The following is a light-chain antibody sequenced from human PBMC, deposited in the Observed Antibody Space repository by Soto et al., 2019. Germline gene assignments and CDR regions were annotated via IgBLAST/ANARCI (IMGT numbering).Light chain of an antibody. V-gene: IGKV1-33*01. CDR1: QDISND. Sequence: PLPQCPSSLSASVGDRVTITCQASQDISNDLNWYQQKPGKAPKRLIYDASNLERGVPSRFSGSGSGTDFTFTISSLQPEDIATYYCPQHNNHPRTFGEGTKVDIK. CDR3: PQHNNHPRT. J-gene: IGKJ4*02. CDR2: DAS.